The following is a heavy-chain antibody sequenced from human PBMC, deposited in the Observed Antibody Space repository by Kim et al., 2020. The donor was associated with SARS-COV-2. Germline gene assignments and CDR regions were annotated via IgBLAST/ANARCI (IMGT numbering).Heavy chain of an antibody. J-gene: IGHJ4*02. D-gene: IGHD2-15*01. CDR3: ARDRRRYCSGGSCYG. Sequence: SETLSLTCAVSGGSISSSNWWSWVRQPPGKGLEWIGEIYHSGSTNYNPSLKSRVTISVDKSKNQFSLKLSSVTAADTAVYYCARDRRRYCSGGSCYGWGQGTLVTVSS. CDR1: GGSISSSNW. V-gene: IGHV4-4*02. CDR2: IYHSGST.